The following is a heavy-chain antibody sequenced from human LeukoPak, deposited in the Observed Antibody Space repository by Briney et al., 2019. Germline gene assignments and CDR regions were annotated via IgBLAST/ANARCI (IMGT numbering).Heavy chain of an antibody. J-gene: IGHJ6*02. CDR2: IIPIFGTA. CDR3: ASPMVYDTYYYYHGMDV. D-gene: IGHD2-8*01. CDR1: GGTFSSYA. V-gene: IGHV1-69*05. Sequence: ASVKVSCKASGGTFSSYAISWVRQAPGQGLEWMGGIIPIFGTANYAQKFQGRVTITRDTSASTAYMELSSLRSEDTAVYYCASPMVYDTYYYYHGMDVWGQGTTVTVSS.